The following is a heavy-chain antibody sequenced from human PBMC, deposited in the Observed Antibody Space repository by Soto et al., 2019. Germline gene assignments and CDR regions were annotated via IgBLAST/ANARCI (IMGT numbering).Heavy chain of an antibody. D-gene: IGHD3-3*01. Sequence: GGSLRLSCAASGFTFSSYAMSWVRQAPGKGLEWVSAISGSGGSTYYADSVKGRFTISRDNSKNTPYLQMNSLRAEDTAVYYCAKDSSRITIFGVVLGYWGQGTLVTVSS. CDR3: AKDSSRITIFGVVLGY. V-gene: IGHV3-23*01. CDR1: GFTFSSYA. CDR2: ISGSGGST. J-gene: IGHJ4*02.